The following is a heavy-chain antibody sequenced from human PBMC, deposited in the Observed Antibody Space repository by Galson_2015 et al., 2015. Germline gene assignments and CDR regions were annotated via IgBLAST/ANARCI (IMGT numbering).Heavy chain of an antibody. CDR2: IWYDGGYE. CDR3: ARDRGYGSEFSDY. D-gene: IGHD5-12*01. CDR1: GFTFSSYG. J-gene: IGHJ4*02. Sequence: SLRLSCAASGFTFSSYGMHWVRQAPGKGLEWVATIWYDGGYEYFADSVKGRFTVTRDNSKNTPYLQMNSLRAEGTAVYYCARDRGYGSEFSDYWGQGTLVTVSS. V-gene: IGHV3-33*01.